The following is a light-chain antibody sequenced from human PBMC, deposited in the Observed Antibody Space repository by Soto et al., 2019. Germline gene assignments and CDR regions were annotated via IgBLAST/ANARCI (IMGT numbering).Light chain of an antibody. V-gene: IGKV3-11*01. CDR1: QSVSSY. J-gene: IGKJ2*01. Sequence: IVLTQSPATLSLSPGERATLSCRASQSVSSYLAWYQQKPGQAPRLLIYDASNRATGIPARFSGSGSGTDLTLTISSLEPEDFAVYYCQQRSNCPYNFGKGTKVDI. CDR3: QQRSNCPYN. CDR2: DAS.